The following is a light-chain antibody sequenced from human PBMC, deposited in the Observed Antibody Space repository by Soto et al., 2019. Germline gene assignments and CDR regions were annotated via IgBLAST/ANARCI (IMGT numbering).Light chain of an antibody. CDR3: QQYDNWPLT. CDR2: GAS. Sequence: EIVMTQSPATLSVSPGERATLSCRASQSVDSNLAWYQQKPGQAPRLLIFGASTRATGIPARFSGSGSGTDFTLTISSLQSEDFGVYFCQQYDNWPLTFGGGTKVELK. CDR1: QSVDSN. V-gene: IGKV3D-15*01. J-gene: IGKJ4*01.